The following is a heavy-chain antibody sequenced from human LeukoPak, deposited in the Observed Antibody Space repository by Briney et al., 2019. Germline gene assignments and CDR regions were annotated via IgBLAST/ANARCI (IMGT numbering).Heavy chain of an antibody. V-gene: IGHV1-2*02. D-gene: IGHD6-19*01. J-gene: IGHJ3*02. CDR3: ARARGYRSGWYNSDAFDI. CDR2: INPNSGGT. CDR1: GYTFTGYY. Sequence: GASVKVSCKASGYTFTGYYMHWVRQAPGQGLEWMGWINPNSGGTNYAQKFQGRVTMTRDTSISTAYMELSRLRSDDTVVYYCARARGYRSGWYNSDAFDIWGQGTIVTVSS.